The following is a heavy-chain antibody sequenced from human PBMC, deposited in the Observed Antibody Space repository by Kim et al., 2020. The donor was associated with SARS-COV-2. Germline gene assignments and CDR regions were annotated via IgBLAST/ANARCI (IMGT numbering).Heavy chain of an antibody. V-gene: IGHV4-34*01. J-gene: IGHJ6*02. CDR1: GGSFSGYY. CDR3: AIGTEDGMDV. CDR2: INHSGST. D-gene: IGHD2-21*02. Sequence: SETLSLTCAVYGGSFSGYYWSWIRQPPGKGLEWIGEINHSGSTNYNPSLKSRVTISVDTSKNQFSLKLSSVTAADTAVYYCAIGTEDGMDVWGQGTTVTVS.